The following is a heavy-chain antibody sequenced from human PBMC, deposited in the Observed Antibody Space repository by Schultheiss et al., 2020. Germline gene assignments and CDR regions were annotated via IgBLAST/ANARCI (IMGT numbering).Heavy chain of an antibody. D-gene: IGHD5-18*01. J-gene: IGHJ4*02. V-gene: IGHV3-23*01. CDR1: GFTFSSYG. CDR2: ISGSADYT. Sequence: GGSLRLSCAASGFTFSSYGMHWVRQAPGKGLEWVSSISGSADYTYYADSVKGRFTISRDNSKNTLYLQMNSLKTEDTAVYYCTTEQAMVYFFDYWGQGTLVTVTS. CDR3: TTEQAMVYFFDY.